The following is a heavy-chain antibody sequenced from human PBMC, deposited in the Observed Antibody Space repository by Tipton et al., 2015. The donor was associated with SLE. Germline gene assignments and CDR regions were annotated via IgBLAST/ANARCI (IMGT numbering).Heavy chain of an antibody. CDR3: ARRVVGAIYYFDY. Sequence: TLSLTCTVSGGSISSSSYYWSWIRQPAGKGLEWIGRIYTSGNTKYNPSLKSRVTISVDTSKNQFSLKLSSVTAADTAVYYCARRVVGAIYYFDYWGQGTLVTVSS. D-gene: IGHD1-26*01. CDR1: GGSISSSSYY. V-gene: IGHV4-61*02. J-gene: IGHJ4*02. CDR2: IYTSGNT.